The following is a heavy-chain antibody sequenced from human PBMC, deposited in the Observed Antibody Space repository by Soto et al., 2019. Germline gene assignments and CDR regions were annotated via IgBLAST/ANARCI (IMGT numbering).Heavy chain of an antibody. J-gene: IGHJ5*02. CDR1: GGSISSSSYY. CDR3: ARHSPYCSGGSCYSDWFDP. CDR2: IYYSGST. D-gene: IGHD2-15*01. V-gene: IGHV4-39*01. Sequence: NPSETLSLTCTVSGGSISSSSYYWGWIRQPPGKGLEWIGSIYYSGSTYYNPSLKSRVTISVDTSKNQFSLKLSSVTAADTAVYYCARHSPYCSGGSCYSDWFDPWGQGTLVTVSS.